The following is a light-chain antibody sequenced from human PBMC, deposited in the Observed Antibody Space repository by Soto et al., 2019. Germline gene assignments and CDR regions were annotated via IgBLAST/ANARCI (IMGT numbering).Light chain of an antibody. J-gene: IGKJ4*01. V-gene: IGKV3-11*01. CDR3: QQRGVWPLT. CDR2: ESS. CDR1: QSVSTS. Sequence: EIVLTQSPATLSLSPGERATLSCRASQSVSTSLAWYQQKPGQAPRLLFYESSNRATGIPARFSASGSGTDFTLTISGLEDEDFAVYYCQQRGVWPLTFGGGTKGDIK.